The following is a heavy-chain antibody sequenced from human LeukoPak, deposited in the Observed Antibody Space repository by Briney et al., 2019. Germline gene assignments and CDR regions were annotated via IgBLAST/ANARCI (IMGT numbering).Heavy chain of an antibody. CDR3: ARGPGIAAAGPRRGFDY. CDR2: INHSGST. J-gene: IGHJ4*02. V-gene: IGHV4-34*01. Sequence: SETLSLTCAVYGGSFSGYYWSWIRQPPGKGLEWIGEINHSGSTNYNPSLKSRVTISVDTSKNQFSLKLSSVTAADTAVYYCARGPGIAAAGPRRGFDYWGQGTLVTVSS. CDR1: GGSFSGYY. D-gene: IGHD6-13*01.